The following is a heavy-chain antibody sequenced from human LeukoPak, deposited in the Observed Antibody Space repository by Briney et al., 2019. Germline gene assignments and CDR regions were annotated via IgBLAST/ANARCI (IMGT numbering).Heavy chain of an antibody. Sequence: PGGSLRLSCGASGFTFSSYGMNWVRQAPGKGLEWVAVIWYDGSNKYYADSVKGRFTISRDNSKNTLYLQMSSLRAEDTAVYYCARDPQIGSEWGQGTLVTVSS. J-gene: IGHJ4*02. V-gene: IGHV3-33*01. D-gene: IGHD3-10*01. CDR2: IWYDGSNK. CDR1: GFTFSSYG. CDR3: ARDPQIGSE.